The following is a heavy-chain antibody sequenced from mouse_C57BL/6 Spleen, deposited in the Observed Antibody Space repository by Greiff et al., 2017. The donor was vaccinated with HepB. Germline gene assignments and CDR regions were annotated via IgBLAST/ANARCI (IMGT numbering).Heavy chain of an antibody. Sequence: QVQLQQPGAELVMPGASVKLSCKASGYTFTSYWMHWVKQRPGQGLEWIGEIDPSDSYTNYNQKFKGKSTLTVDKSSRTAYMQLSSLTSEDSAVYYCARYYDYDYYFDYWGQGTTLTVSS. D-gene: IGHD2-4*01. CDR3: ARYYDYDYYFDY. CDR1: GYTFTSYW. V-gene: IGHV1-69*01. CDR2: IDPSDSYT. J-gene: IGHJ2*01.